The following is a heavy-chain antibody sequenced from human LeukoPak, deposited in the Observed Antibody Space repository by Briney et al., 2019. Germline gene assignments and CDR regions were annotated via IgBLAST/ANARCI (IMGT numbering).Heavy chain of an antibody. V-gene: IGHV3-48*03. CDR2: ISSSGSTM. D-gene: IGHD6-13*01. CDR3: AREPTYSSSWHTSCDY. J-gene: IGHJ4*02. CDR1: GFTFSSYE. Sequence: PGGSLRLSCAASGFTFSSYEMNWVRQAPGKGLEWVSYISSSGSTMYYADSVKGRFTISRDNAKNSLYLQMNSLRAEDTAVYYCAREPTYSSSWHTSCDYWGQGTLVTVSS.